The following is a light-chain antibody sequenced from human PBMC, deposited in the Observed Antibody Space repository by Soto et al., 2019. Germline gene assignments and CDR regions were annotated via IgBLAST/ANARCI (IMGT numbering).Light chain of an antibody. CDR2: DAS. J-gene: IGKJ2*01. CDR1: QSISTW. CDR3: QQYKTYPMYT. Sequence: DIRMTQSPSTLSASLGDRVTITCRASQSISTWLAWYQHKPGKAPKFLISDASNLASGVPARFSGSGSGTEFALTISSLQPDDLATYYCQQYKTYPMYTFGQGTKLEIK. V-gene: IGKV1-5*01.